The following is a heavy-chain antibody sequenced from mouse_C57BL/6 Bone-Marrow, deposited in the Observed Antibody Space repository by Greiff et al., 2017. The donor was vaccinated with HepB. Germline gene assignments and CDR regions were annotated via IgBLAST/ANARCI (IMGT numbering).Heavy chain of an antibody. Sequence: EVQLQQSGPELVKPGASVKISCKASGYTFTDYYMNWVKQSHGKSLEWIGDINPNNGGTSYNQKFKGKATLTVDKSSSTAYMELRSLTSEDSAVYYCAREDYHILYWYFDVWGTGTTVTVSS. CDR3: AREDYHILYWYFDV. V-gene: IGHV1-26*01. D-gene: IGHD5-5*01. CDR2: INPNNGGT. CDR1: GYTFTDYY. J-gene: IGHJ1*03.